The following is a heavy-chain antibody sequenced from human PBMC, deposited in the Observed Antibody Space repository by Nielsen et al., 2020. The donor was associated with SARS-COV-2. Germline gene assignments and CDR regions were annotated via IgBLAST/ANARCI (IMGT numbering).Heavy chain of an antibody. CDR2: INTNTGNP. Sequence: WVRQAPGQGLEWMGLINTNTGNPTYAQGFTGRFVFSLDTSVSTAYLQISSLKAEDTAVYYCARIGSMAANYYYYYGMDVWGQGTTVTVSS. V-gene: IGHV7-4-1*02. J-gene: IGHJ6*02. CDR3: ARIGSMAANYYYYYGMDV. D-gene: IGHD2/OR15-2a*01.